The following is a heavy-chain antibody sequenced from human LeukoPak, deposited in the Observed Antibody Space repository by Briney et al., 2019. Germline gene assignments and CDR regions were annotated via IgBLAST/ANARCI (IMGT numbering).Heavy chain of an antibody. J-gene: IGHJ5*02. CDR3: ARGLYDILTGPLLPNWFDP. CDR1: GYTFTGYY. Sequence: WASVKVSCKASGYTFTGYYMHWVRQAPGQGLEWMGWINPNSGGTNYAQKFQGRVTMTRDTSISTAYMELSRLRSDDTAVYYCARGLYDILTGPLLPNWFDPWGQGTLVTVSS. CDR2: INPNSGGT. V-gene: IGHV1-2*02. D-gene: IGHD3-9*01.